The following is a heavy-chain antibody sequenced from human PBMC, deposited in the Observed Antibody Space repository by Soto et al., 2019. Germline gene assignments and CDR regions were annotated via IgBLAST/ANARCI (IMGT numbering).Heavy chain of an antibody. J-gene: IGHJ6*02. CDR3: ARAYLGRLPRRADYYFAMDV. Sequence: EVQLVESGGGSVQPGVSLRLSCAASGFSFRDYDMHWVRQRKGNSLEWVSALGAARDPYYVGSVKDRFSVSRDNAQNSLFLQMNHLTVDDTAVYFCARAYLGRLPRRADYYFAMDVWGRGTTVTVSS. V-gene: IGHV3-13*05. CDR1: GFSFRDYD. D-gene: IGHD1-26*01. CDR2: LGAARDP.